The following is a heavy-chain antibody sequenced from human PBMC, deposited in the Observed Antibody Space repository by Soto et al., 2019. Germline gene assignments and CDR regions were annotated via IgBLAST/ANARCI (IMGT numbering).Heavy chain of an antibody. CDR3: VSSRTAVFGDALDI. D-gene: IGHD3-3*01. J-gene: IGHJ3*02. Sequence: LSLTCSVSGGSISSYFKNWIRQAPGKGLEWIGCIYDSGDANYNPSLKSRVTISLDTSKNQFSLKLNSVTPADTAVYYCVSSRTAVFGDALDIWALGTMVTVSS. CDR2: IYDSGDA. CDR1: GGSISSYF. V-gene: IGHV4-59*03.